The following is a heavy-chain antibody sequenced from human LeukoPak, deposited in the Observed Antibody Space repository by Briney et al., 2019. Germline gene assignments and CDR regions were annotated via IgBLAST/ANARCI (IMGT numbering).Heavy chain of an antibody. J-gene: IGHJ4*02. CDR3: AKVTAPGYWYFDY. D-gene: IGHD3-22*01. V-gene: IGHV3-23*01. CDR1: GFTFSSYA. Sequence: GGSLRLSCAASGFTFSSYAMSWVRQAPGKGLEWVSAISGSGGSTYYADSVKGRFTISRDNSKNTLYLKMNSLRAEDTAVYYFAKVTAPGYWYFDYWGQGTLVTVSS. CDR2: ISGSGGST.